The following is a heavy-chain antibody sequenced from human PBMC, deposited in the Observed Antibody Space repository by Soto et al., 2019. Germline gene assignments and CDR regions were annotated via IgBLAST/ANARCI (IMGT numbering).Heavy chain of an antibody. D-gene: IGHD2-15*01. CDR3: ARGRPSYYCSGGSCYSRGWDYYYYGMDV. V-gene: IGHV1-2*02. Sequence: ASVKVSCKASGYTFTAYYIHWVRQAPGQGLEWMGWISPNSRDTNNAQKFQGRVTMTRDASTRTAYMELSRLRSEDTAVYYCARGRPSYYCSGGSCYSRGWDYYYYGMDVWGQGTTVTVS. CDR1: GYTFTAYY. J-gene: IGHJ6*02. CDR2: ISPNSRDT.